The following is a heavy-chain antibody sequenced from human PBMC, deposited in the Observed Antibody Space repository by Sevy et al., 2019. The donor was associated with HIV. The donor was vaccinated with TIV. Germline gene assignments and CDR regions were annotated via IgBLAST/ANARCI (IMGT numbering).Heavy chain of an antibody. J-gene: IGHJ4*02. CDR3: ARAHSGFLDY. Sequence: GGCLRLSCAASGFTFSSYEMNWVRQAPGKGLEWVSYISSSGSTIYYADSVKGRFTISRDNAKNSLYLQMNSLRAEDTAVYYCARAHSGFLDYWGQGTLVTVSS. CDR2: ISSSGSTI. V-gene: IGHV3-48*03. CDR1: GFTFSSYE. D-gene: IGHD5-12*01.